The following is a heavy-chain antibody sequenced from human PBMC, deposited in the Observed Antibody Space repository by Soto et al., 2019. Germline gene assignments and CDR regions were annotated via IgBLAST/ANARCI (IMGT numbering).Heavy chain of an antibody. CDR1: GGTFYTYT. J-gene: IGHJ4*02. Sequence: QVQLVQSGAEVRKPGSSVQVSCKASGGTFYTYTFSWVRQAPGQGLERMGSITPIYPTTNYAEKFQGRLTVTADGSTNTAYMELNRLTSEDTAVYYCARIPRYSFPTSDDLDSWGQGTLVTVSS. CDR3: ARIPRYSFPTSDDLDS. CDR2: ITPIYPTT. V-gene: IGHV1-69*15. D-gene: IGHD5-18*01.